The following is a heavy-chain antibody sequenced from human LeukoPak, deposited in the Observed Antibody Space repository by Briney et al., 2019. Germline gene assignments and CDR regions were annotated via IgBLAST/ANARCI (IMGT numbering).Heavy chain of an antibody. V-gene: IGHV3-64D*09. CDR3: VKYCSGGSCPFDY. Sequence: GGSLRLSCSASGFTFSSYAMHWVRQAPGKVLEYVSAISSNGGSTYYADSVKGRFTISRDNSKNTLYLRMSSLRAEDTAVYYCVKYCSGGSCPFDYWGQGTLVTVSS. CDR1: GFTFSSYA. J-gene: IGHJ4*02. CDR2: ISSNGGST. D-gene: IGHD2-15*01.